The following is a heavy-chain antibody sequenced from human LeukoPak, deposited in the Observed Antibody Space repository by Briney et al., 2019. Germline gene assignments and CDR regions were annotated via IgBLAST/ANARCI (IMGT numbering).Heavy chain of an antibody. V-gene: IGHV4-34*01. D-gene: IGHD6-13*01. CDR2: INHSGST. CDR1: GGSFSGYY. J-gene: IGHJ4*02. Sequence: SETPSLTCAVYGGSFSGYYWSWIRQPPGKGLEWIGEINHSGSTNYNPSLKSRVTISVDTSKNQFSLKLSSVTAADTAVYYCARGVGYSSSWYDDYWGQGTLVTVSS. CDR3: ARGVGYSSSWYDDY.